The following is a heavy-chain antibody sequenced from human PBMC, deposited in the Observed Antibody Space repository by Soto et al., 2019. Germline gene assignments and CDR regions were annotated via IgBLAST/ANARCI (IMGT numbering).Heavy chain of an antibody. V-gene: IGHV4-34*01. D-gene: IGHD3-9*01. CDR2: INHSGST. Sequence: SETLSLTCAVYGGSFSGYYWSWIRQPPGKGLEGIGEINHSGSTNYNPSLKSRVTISVDTSKNQFSLKLSSVTAADTAVYYCARGSLGTRYVDWFPFAYWGQGTLVT. CDR3: ARGSLGTRYVDWFPFAY. J-gene: IGHJ4*02. CDR1: GGSFSGYY.